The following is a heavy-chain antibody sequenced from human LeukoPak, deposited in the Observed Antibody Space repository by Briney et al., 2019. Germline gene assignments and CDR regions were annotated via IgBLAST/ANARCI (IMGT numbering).Heavy chain of an antibody. CDR2: INPNSGGT. D-gene: IGHD2-2*01. CDR1: GYTFTGYY. CDR3: ARANALYCRRTRCLFDY. V-gene: IGHV1-2*02. Sequence: ASVKVSCKASGYTFTGYYMHWVRQAPGQGLEWMAWINPNSGGTYYAQNFHDRITMTRDTSISTAYMELSRLRSDDTAIYYCARANALYCRRTRCLFDYWGQGTLVTVSS. J-gene: IGHJ4*02.